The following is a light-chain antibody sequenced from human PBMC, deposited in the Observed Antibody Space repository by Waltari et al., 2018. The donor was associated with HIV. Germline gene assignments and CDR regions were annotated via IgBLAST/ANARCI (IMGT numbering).Light chain of an antibody. CDR3: ATLDDSLNGPV. Sequence: QSVLTQPPSVSGTPGQRVTISCSGGSSNIGDNAVSWYQQFPGTAPKLLIYSNTQRPSGVPGRFSGSKSGTSASLAIGGLQSEDEADYYCATLDDSLNGPVFGGGTKVTVL. CDR1: SSNIGDNA. V-gene: IGLV1-44*01. J-gene: IGLJ2*01. CDR2: SNT.